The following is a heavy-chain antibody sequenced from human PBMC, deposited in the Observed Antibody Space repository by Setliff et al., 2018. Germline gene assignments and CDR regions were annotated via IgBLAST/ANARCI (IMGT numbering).Heavy chain of an antibody. J-gene: IGHJ5*02. CDR1: GGSISSSSYY. CDR2: IHYSGST. V-gene: IGHV4-39*07. CDR3: AKNGFGVVALGVNNWFDP. D-gene: IGHD3-10*01. Sequence: SETLSLTCTVSGGSISSSSYYWGWIRQPPGKGLEWIGSIHYSGSTNYNPSLKSRVTISVDKSKNQFSLKLSSVTAEDTAVYYCAKNGFGVVALGVNNWFDPWGQGTLVTVPQ.